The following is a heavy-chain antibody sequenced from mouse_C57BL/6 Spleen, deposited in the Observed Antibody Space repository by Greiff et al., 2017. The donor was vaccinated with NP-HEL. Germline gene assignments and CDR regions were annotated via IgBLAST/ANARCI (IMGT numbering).Heavy chain of an antibody. J-gene: IGHJ4*01. CDR1: GYTFTSYW. V-gene: IGHV1-59*01. D-gene: IGHD1-1*01. CDR2: IDPSDSYT. Sequence: QVQLQQPGAELVRPGTSVKLSCKASGYTFTSYWMHWVKQRPGQGLEWIGVIDPSDSYTNYNQKFKGKATLTVDTSSSTAYMKLSSLTSEDSAVYYCARSSYKNAMDYWGQGTSVTVSS. CDR3: ARSSYKNAMDY.